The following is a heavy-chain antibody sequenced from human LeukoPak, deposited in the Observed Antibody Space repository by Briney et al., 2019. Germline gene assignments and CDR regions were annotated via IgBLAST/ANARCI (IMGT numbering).Heavy chain of an antibody. Sequence: ASVKVSCKASGYTFTGYYMHWVRQAPGQGLEWMGWINPNSGGTNYAQKFQGRVTMTRDTSISTAYMELSRLRSDDTAVYYCARDGDVVGHYYYYYMDVWGKGTTVTVSS. CDR3: ARDGDVVGHYYYYYMDV. V-gene: IGHV1-2*02. D-gene: IGHD2-15*01. J-gene: IGHJ6*03. CDR1: GYTFTGYY. CDR2: INPNSGGT.